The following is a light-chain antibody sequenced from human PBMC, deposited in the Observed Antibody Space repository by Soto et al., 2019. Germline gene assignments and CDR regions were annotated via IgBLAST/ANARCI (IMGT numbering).Light chain of an antibody. V-gene: IGLV2-14*01. CDR1: XXXVGGYNY. J-gene: IGLJ1*01. CDR3: SSYTSSSTLYV. CDR2: DVS. Sequence: QSVXXQPXSVSGSPGQSXXISXXXTXXXVGGYNYVSWYQQHPGKAPKLMXYDVSNRPSGVSNRFXGSKSGNTASLTISGLQAEDEADYYCSSYTSSSTLYVFXTGTKVTVL.